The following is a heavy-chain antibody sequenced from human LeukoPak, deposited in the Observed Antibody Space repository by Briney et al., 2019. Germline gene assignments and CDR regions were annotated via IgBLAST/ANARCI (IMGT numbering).Heavy chain of an antibody. CDR2: IYYSGST. CDR1: GGSIGSYY. Sequence: SETLSLTCTVSGGSIGSYYWSWIRQPPGKGLEWIGYIYYSGSTNYNPSLKSRVTISVDTSKNQFSLKLSSVTAADTAVYYCARGLTTVSSYNWFDPWGQGTLVTVSS. J-gene: IGHJ5*02. D-gene: IGHD4-11*01. V-gene: IGHV4-59*12. CDR3: ARGLTTVSSYNWFDP.